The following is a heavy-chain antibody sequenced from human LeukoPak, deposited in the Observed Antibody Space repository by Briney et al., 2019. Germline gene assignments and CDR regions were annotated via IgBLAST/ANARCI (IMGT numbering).Heavy chain of an antibody. V-gene: IGHV3-33*01. CDR3: ARDQVDVWSLAYCGGDCYPDAFDI. D-gene: IGHD2-21*02. Sequence: GGSLGLSCAASGFTFSSYGMHWVRQAPGKGLEWVAVIWYDGSNKYYADSVKGRFTISRDNSKNTLYLQMNGLRAEDTAVYYCARDQVDVWSLAYCGGDCYPDAFDIWGQGTMVTVSS. J-gene: IGHJ3*02. CDR1: GFTFSSYG. CDR2: IWYDGSNK.